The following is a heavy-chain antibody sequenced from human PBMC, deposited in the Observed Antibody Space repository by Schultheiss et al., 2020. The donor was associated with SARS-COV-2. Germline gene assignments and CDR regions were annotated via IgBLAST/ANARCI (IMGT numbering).Heavy chain of an antibody. Sequence: ASVKVSCKVSGYTLTELSMHWVRQAPGQGLEWMGWINPNSGGTNYAQKFQGWVTMTRDTSISTAYMELSRLRSDDTAVYYCARESSSWYSYYYGMDVWGQGTTVTVSS. CDR1: GYTLTELS. V-gene: IGHV1-2*04. D-gene: IGHD6-13*01. CDR3: ARESSSWYSYYYGMDV. J-gene: IGHJ6*02. CDR2: INPNSGGT.